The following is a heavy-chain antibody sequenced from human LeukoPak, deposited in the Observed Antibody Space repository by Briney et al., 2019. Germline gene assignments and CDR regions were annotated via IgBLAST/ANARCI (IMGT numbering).Heavy chain of an antibody. Sequence: QAGGSLRLSCAASGFTFSSYGMHWVRQAPGKGLECVALIWYDGSDKSYGDSVKGRFTISRDSSKNTLYLQMNSLSAEDTAVYYCARDAGGYIDYWGQGTLVTVSS. CDR3: ARDAGGYIDY. CDR2: IWYDGSDK. J-gene: IGHJ4*02. V-gene: IGHV3-33*01. CDR1: GFTFSSYG. D-gene: IGHD1-26*01.